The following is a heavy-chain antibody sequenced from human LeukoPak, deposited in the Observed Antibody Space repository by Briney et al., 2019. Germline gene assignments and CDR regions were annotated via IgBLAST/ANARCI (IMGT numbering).Heavy chain of an antibody. CDR2: MLYSGST. V-gene: IGHV4-59*08. CDR3: ARGQQLTHFDY. Sequence: SETLSLTCTVSGASISNYYWSWIRQSPGKGLEWIGYMLYSGSTNQNPSLRSRVTISVDTSKNQVSLKLSSVTAADTAVYYCARGQQLTHFDYWGQGTLVTVSS. CDR1: GASISNYY. J-gene: IGHJ4*02. D-gene: IGHD6-13*01.